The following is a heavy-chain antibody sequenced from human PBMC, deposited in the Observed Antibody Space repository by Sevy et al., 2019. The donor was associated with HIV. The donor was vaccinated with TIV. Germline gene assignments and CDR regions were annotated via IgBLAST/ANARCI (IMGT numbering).Heavy chain of an antibody. D-gene: IGHD2-2*01. V-gene: IGHV3-30*02. Sequence: GGSLRLSCAASGFTFSSYGMHWVRQAPGKGLEWVAFIRYDGSNKYYADSVKGRFTISRDNSKNTLYLQMNSLRAEETAVYYCAKGTGNRYCSSTSCRPHYYYYMDVWGKGTTVTVSS. CDR2: IRYDGSNK. CDR3: AKGTGNRYCSSTSCRPHYYYYMDV. J-gene: IGHJ6*03. CDR1: GFTFSSYG.